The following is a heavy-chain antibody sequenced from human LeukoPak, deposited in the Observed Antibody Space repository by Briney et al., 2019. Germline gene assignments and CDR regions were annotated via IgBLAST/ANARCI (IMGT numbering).Heavy chain of an antibody. V-gene: IGHV4-39*01. CDR1: GGSISSSSYS. CDR2: IYYSGTT. Sequence: SETLSLTCTVSGGSISSSSYSWGWTRQPPGKGLEWVGSIYYSGTTYYNPSLKSRVTISVDTSKNQFSLKLSSVTAADTAVYYCARHKKVIAATYWFDPWGQGTLVTVSS. CDR3: ARHKKVIAATYWFDP. D-gene: IGHD2-15*01. J-gene: IGHJ5*02.